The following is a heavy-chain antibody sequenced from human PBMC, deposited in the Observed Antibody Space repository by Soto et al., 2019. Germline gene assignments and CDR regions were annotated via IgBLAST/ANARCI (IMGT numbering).Heavy chain of an antibody. CDR1: DGSIGGYY. J-gene: IGHJ6*03. CDR3: ARDQIKRGSAGYYYYMDV. CDR2: ISYSGVT. Sequence: PSETLSLTCTVSDGSIGGYYWSWIRQPPGKGLEWIGYISYSGVTNYNPSLKSRVTISVDTSKNQFSLKLSSVTAVDTALYYCARDQIKRGSAGYYYYMDVWGNGTTVTVSS. D-gene: IGHD5-12*01. V-gene: IGHV4-59*01.